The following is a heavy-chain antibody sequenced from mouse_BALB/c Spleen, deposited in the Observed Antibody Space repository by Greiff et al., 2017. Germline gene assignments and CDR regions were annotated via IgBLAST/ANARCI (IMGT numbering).Heavy chain of an antibody. Sequence: VQLKESGGDLVKPGGSLKLSCAASGFTFSSYGMSWVRQTPDKRLEWVATISSGGSYTYYPDSVKGRFTISRDNAKNTLYLQMSSLKSEDTAMYYCARPSYGSSYFDYWGQGTTLTVSS. J-gene: IGHJ2*01. V-gene: IGHV5-6*01. CDR3: ARPSYGSSYFDY. CDR2: ISSGGSYT. CDR1: GFTFSSYG. D-gene: IGHD1-1*01.